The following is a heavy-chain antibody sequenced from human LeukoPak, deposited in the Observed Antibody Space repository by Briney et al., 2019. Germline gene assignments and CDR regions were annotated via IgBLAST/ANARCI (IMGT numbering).Heavy chain of an antibody. CDR2: IRSKANSYAT. Sequence: GGSLRLSCAASGFTFSGSAMHWVRQASGKGLEWVGRIRSKANSYATAYAASVKGRFTISRDDSKNTAYLQMNSLRAEDTAVYYCAKDLLQQLVPPSYFDYWGQGTLVTVSS. J-gene: IGHJ4*02. D-gene: IGHD6-13*01. CDR1: GFTFSGSA. V-gene: IGHV3-73*01. CDR3: AKDLLQQLVPPSYFDY.